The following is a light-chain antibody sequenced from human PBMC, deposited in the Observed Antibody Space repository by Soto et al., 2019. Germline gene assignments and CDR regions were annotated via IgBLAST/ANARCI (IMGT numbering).Light chain of an antibody. CDR2: LGS. V-gene: IGKV2-28*01. CDR3: QQYASSSWT. Sequence: DIVLTQSPVSLPVTPGEPASISCTSSQILLYSNGYNYLDWYLQKPGQSPQLLIYLGSNRASGVPDRFSGSGSGTDFTLTISRLEPEDFSVYYCQQYASSSWTFGQGTKVDIK. J-gene: IGKJ1*01. CDR1: QILLYSNGYNY.